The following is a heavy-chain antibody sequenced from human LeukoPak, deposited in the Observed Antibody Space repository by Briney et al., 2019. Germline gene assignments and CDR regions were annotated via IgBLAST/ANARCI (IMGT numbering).Heavy chain of an antibody. CDR1: GFTFNNYA. D-gene: IGHD3-22*01. CDR3: AKDDYYDTSGYRD. J-gene: IGHJ4*02. V-gene: IGHV3-30*04. CDR2: ISYDESNK. Sequence: GALRLSCAASGFTFNNYAMHWVRQAPGKGLEWVAVISYDESNKYYADSVKGRFTISRDNSKNTLYLQMNSLRAEDTAVYYCAKDDYYDTSGYRDWGQGTLVTVSS.